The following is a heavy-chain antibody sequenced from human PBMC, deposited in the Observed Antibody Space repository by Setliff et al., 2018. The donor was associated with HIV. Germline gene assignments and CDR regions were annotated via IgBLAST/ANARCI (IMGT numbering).Heavy chain of an antibody. D-gene: IGHD1-26*01. CDR1: GFTFSSYS. CDR3: ARDRPRGGGSLDAFDI. J-gene: IGHJ3*02. Sequence: GGSLRLSCAASGFTFSSYSMNWVRQAPGKGLEWVSSISSSSSYIYYAGSVKGRFTISRDNAKNSLYLQMNSLRAEDTAVYYCARDRPRGGGSLDAFDIWGQGTMVTVSS. V-gene: IGHV3-21*01. CDR2: ISSSSSYI.